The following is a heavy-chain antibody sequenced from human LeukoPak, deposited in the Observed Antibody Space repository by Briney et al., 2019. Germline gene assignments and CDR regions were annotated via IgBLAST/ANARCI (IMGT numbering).Heavy chain of an antibody. D-gene: IGHD5-18*01. CDR2: ISGSGGST. Sequence: GGTLRLSCAASGFTFSSYGMSWVRQAPGKGLEWVSAISGSGGSTYYADSVKGRFTISRDNSKNTLYLQMNSLRAEDTALYYCARDWGTAMVTGLFDYWGQGTLVTVSS. CDR1: GFTFSSYG. J-gene: IGHJ4*02. CDR3: ARDWGTAMVTGLFDY. V-gene: IGHV3-23*01.